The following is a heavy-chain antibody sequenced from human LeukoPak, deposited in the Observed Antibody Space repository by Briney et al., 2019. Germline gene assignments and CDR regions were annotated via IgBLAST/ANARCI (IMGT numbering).Heavy chain of an antibody. J-gene: IGHJ4*02. Sequence: PGGSLRLSCAASGFTFSSYAMSWVRQAPGKGLEWVSAISGSGGSTYYADSVKGRFTISRDNSKNMLYLQMNSLRAEDTAVYYCAKTSHRSYYYDSSGYYSNFDYWGQGTLVTVSS. CDR2: ISGSGGST. V-gene: IGHV3-23*01. CDR3: AKTSHRSYYYDSSGYYSNFDY. D-gene: IGHD3-22*01. CDR1: GFTFSSYA.